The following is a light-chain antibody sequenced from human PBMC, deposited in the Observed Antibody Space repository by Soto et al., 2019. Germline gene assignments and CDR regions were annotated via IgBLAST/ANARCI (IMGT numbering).Light chain of an antibody. CDR2: EVT. CDR3: NSYTNRNSVI. V-gene: IGLV2-14*01. Sequence: QYALTQPAAVSGCPGQSITISCTGTSSDIGDYGYVSWYQQHPGKAPKLIIYEVTNRPSGVSTRFSGSKSGNTASLTISGLQAEDEADYYCNSYTNRNSVIFGGGTK. CDR1: SSDIGDYGY. J-gene: IGLJ2*01.